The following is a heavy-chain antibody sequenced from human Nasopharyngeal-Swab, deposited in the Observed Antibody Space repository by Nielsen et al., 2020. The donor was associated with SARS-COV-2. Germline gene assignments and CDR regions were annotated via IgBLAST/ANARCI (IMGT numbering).Heavy chain of an antibody. Sequence: GGSLRLSCAASGFTFTDYVMNWVRQAPGKGLEWVSSISTTSDYIYYADSVKGRFIISRDNARNSLHLQMHSLRAEDTAVYYCVRDGYFDWSFGYWGQGTLVTVSS. D-gene: IGHD3-9*01. CDR1: GFTFTDYV. CDR2: ISTTSDYI. J-gene: IGHJ4*02. V-gene: IGHV3-21*01. CDR3: VRDGYFDWSFGY.